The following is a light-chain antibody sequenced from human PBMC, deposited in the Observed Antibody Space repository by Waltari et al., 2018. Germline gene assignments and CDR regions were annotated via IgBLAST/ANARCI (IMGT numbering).Light chain of an antibody. J-gene: IGLJ1*01. CDR3: SAWDSSLSGYV. V-gene: IGLV10-54*04. Sequence: QAGLTQPPSVSKDLRQTATLTCTGNSNNVVNQGAAWLQHHQGHPPKLLSYRNKNRPSGISERFSAYRSGNTAFLTITGLQPEDEADYYCSAWDSSLSGYVFGTGTRLTVL. CDR1: SNNVVNQG. CDR2: RNK.